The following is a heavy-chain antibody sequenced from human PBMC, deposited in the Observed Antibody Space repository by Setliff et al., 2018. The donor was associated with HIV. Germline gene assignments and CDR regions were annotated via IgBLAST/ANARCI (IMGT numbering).Heavy chain of an antibody. CDR2: ISYSGST. V-gene: IGHV4-59*08. D-gene: IGHD6-19*01. J-gene: IGHJ4*02. CDR1: GGSISSYY. Sequence: ETLSLTCTVSGGSISSYYWSWIRQPPGKGLEWIGYISYSGSTNYNPSLKSRVTLSVKTSKNQFSLKLRSVTAADTAVYYCARAPGRWLQLGVDYWGQGTLVTVSS. CDR3: ARAPGRWLQLGVDY.